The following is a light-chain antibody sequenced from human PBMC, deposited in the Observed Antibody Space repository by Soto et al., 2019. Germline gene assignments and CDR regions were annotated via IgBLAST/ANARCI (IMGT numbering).Light chain of an antibody. CDR2: EVS. V-gene: IGLV2-8*01. CDR3: CSSSGSNSLGF. J-gene: IGLJ1*01. CDR1: SSDVGAYNY. Sequence: QSALTQPPSASGSPGQSVTISCTGTSSDVGAYNYVSWYQQHPGKAPKLIIYEVSNRPSGVLDRFSGSKSGSKASLTVSGLQTADEDAYYCCSSSGSNSLGFLGSGTKLTVL.